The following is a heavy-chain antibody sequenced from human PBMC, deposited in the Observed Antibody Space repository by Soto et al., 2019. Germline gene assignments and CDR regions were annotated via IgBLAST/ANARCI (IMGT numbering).Heavy chain of an antibody. CDR2: IIPIFGTS. D-gene: IGHD3-9*01. CDR1: GGTFNTHA. CDR3: ERRNMREMAIILRDKWFDP. Sequence: QVQLVQSGAEVKKPGSSVKVSCKASGGTFNTHAINWVRQAPGQGLEWMGGIIPIFGTSNYAQKFRGRVTITAHESTRTAYMELSILRSEDTAVYYWERRNMREMAIILRDKWFDPWGQGTLVTVSS. V-gene: IGHV1-69*01. J-gene: IGHJ5*02.